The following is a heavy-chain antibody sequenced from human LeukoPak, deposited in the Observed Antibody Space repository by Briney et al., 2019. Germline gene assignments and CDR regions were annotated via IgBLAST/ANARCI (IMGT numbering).Heavy chain of an antibody. Sequence: SETLSLTCTVSGGSLGNYYWSWIRQPPGKGLEWIGYIYDSGTTNYNPTLKSRVTRSVDTATNQFSLKLRSVTAADTAVYYCARDFSAAFDIWGQGTMVTVSS. J-gene: IGHJ3*02. CDR2: IYDSGTT. CDR1: GGSLGNYY. V-gene: IGHV4-59*01. CDR3: ARDFSAAFDI. D-gene: IGHD2/OR15-2a*01.